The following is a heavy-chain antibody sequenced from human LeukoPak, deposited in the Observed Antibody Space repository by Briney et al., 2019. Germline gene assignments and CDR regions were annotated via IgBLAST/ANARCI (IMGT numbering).Heavy chain of an antibody. D-gene: IGHD2-21*01. CDR3: ARVGDHFHWFLDL. V-gene: IGHV3-53*01. Sequence: GGSLRLSCAASGFSVSTNYMNWVRQAPGKGLEWVSMLYSGSDTYYSDSVKGRFTISRDDSKNILFLHRTSLKAEDTAIYYCARVGDHFHWFLDLWGRGTLVTVSS. CDR1: GFSVSTNY. CDR2: LYSGSDT. J-gene: IGHJ2*01.